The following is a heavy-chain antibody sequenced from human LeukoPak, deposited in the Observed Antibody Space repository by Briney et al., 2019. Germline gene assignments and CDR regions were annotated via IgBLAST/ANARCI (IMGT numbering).Heavy chain of an antibody. J-gene: IGHJ5*02. V-gene: IGHV3-23*01. CDR1: GFTFSSYA. CDR3: AKRPTEYGSGSYSNWFDP. D-gene: IGHD3-10*01. CDR2: ISGSGGST. Sequence: GGSLRLSCAASGFTFSSYAMSWVRQAPGKGLEWVSAISGSGGSTYYADSVKGRFTISRDNSKNTLYLQMNSLRAEDTAVYYCAKRPTEYGSGSYSNWFDPWGQGTLVTVSS.